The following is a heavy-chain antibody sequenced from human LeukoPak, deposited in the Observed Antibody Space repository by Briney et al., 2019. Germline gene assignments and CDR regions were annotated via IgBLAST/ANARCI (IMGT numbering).Heavy chain of an antibody. CDR3: AREMVPPLYGGSDY. CDR1: GGSISSGDYY. CDR2: IYYSGST. Sequence: SETLSLTCTVSGGSISSGDYYWSWIRQPPGKGLEWIGYIYYSGSTYYNPSLRSRVTISVDTSKNQFSLKLSSVTAADTAVYYCAREMVPPLYGGSDYWGQGTLVTVSS. V-gene: IGHV4-30-4*01. D-gene: IGHD4-23*01. J-gene: IGHJ4*02.